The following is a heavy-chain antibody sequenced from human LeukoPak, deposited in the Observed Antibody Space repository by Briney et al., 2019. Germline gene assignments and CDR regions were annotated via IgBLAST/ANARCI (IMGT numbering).Heavy chain of an antibody. CDR3: AREATWGQWYFDH. V-gene: IGHV3-30*03. CDR1: GFSFSNHG. J-gene: IGHJ4*02. CDR2: IASDGGAK. Sequence: PGRSLRLSCVASGFSFSNHGMHWVRQAPGKGLEWVSVIASDGGAKFYADSVKGRFTLSRDNSKNMFFLQMNFLTVEDTAIYYCAREATWGQWYFDHWAREPRSPSLQ. D-gene: IGHD6-19*01.